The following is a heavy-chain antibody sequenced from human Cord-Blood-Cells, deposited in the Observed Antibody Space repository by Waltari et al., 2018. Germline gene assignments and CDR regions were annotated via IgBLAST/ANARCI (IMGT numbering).Heavy chain of an antibody. J-gene: IGHJ5*02. CDR2: IYYSGST. Sequence: QLQLQESGPGLVKPSETLSLTCTVPGGSISSSSYYWGWIRQPPGKGLVWIGSIYYSGSTYYNPSLKSRVTISVDTSKNQFSLKLSSVTAADTAVYYCARHRKNITIFGVVIISNWFDPWGQGTLVTVSS. CDR1: GGSISSSSYY. D-gene: IGHD3-3*01. CDR3: ARHRKNITIFGVVIISNWFDP. V-gene: IGHV4-39*01.